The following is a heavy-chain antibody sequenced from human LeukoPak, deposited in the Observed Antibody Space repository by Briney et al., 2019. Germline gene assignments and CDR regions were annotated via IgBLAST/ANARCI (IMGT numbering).Heavy chain of an antibody. CDR2: IYYSGST. D-gene: IGHD3-10*01. CDR1: GGSISSYY. J-gene: IGHJ4*02. CDR3: ASLDYYGSGSYGDY. V-gene: IGHV4-59*01. Sequence: SETLSLTCTVSGGSISSYYWSWIRQPPGKGLEWLGYIYYSGSTNYNPSLKSRVTISVDTSKNQFSLKPSSVTAADTAVYYCASLDYYGSGSYGDYWGQGTLVTVSS.